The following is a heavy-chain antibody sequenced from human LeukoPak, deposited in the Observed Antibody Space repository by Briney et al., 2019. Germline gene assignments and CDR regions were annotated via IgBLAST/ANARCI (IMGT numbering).Heavy chain of an antibody. CDR2: ISGSGGST. D-gene: IGHD3-22*01. CDR3: PRDYDRSGYSYGEG. J-gene: IGHJ4*02. Sequence: GGSLRLSCTASGFTFSKHGMHWVRQAPGKGLEWVSAISGSGGSTYYADSVKGRFTISRDNSKNTLYLQMNSLRAEDSAVYYGPRDYDRSGYSYGEGWGQGTLSPSPQ. V-gene: IGHV3-23*01. CDR1: GFTFSKHG.